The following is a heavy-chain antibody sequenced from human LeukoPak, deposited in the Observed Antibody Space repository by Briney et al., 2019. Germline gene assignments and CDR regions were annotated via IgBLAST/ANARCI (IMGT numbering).Heavy chain of an antibody. Sequence: GASLRLSCVASGFTFSNYAMSWVRQARGKGLEWVSAITGSGTSTYYADSLKGRFTISRDNSKNTVFLQMNSLRHDDTAIYYCVIWGDYDVLTGYYVPDYWGQGTRVSVSS. V-gene: IGHV3-23*01. CDR1: GFTFSNYA. D-gene: IGHD3-9*01. CDR3: VIWGDYDVLTGYYVPDY. CDR2: ITGSGTST. J-gene: IGHJ4*02.